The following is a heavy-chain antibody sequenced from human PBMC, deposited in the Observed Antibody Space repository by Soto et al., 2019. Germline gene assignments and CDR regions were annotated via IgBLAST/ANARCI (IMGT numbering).Heavy chain of an antibody. CDR1: GYTFTSYG. CDR2: ISAYNGNT. V-gene: IGHV1-18*01. Sequence: ASVKVSCKASGYTFTSYGISWVRQAPGQGLEWMGWISAYNGNTNYAQKLQGRVTMTTDTSTSTAYMELRSLRSDDTAVYYCARVRWGYGDYFFDYWGQGTLVTVSS. J-gene: IGHJ4*02. D-gene: IGHD4-17*01. CDR3: ARVRWGYGDYFFDY.